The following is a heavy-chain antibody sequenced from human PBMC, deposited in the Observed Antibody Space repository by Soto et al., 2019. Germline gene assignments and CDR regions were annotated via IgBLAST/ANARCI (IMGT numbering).Heavy chain of an antibody. Sequence: GSLRRSCAASGFTFSTYSMNWVRQAPGKGLEWVSYISSSSSYIYYADSVKGRFTISRDNAKNSLYLQMNSLRAEDTAVYYCARAPYYYDSSGYWAYWGQGTLVTVSS. D-gene: IGHD3-22*01. CDR2: ISSSSSYI. V-gene: IGHV3-21*05. J-gene: IGHJ4*02. CDR3: ARAPYYYDSSGYWAY. CDR1: GFTFSTYS.